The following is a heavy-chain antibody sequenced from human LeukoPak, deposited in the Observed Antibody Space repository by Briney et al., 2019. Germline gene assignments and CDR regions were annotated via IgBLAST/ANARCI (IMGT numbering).Heavy chain of an antibody. CDR2: ISGSGGST. J-gene: IGHJ4*02. V-gene: IGHV3-23*01. D-gene: IGHD3-22*01. Sequence: GGSLRLSCAASGFTFSSYAMSWVRQAPGKGLEWVSAISGSGGSTYYADSVKGRFTISRDNSKNTLYLQMNSLRAEDTAVYYCAKDFLYYDSGGFGGDYWGQGTLVTVSS. CDR3: AKDFLYYDSGGFGGDY. CDR1: GFTFSSYA.